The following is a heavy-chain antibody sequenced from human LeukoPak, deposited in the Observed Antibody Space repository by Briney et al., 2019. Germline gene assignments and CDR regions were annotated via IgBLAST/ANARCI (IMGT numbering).Heavy chain of an antibody. J-gene: IGHJ4*02. CDR3: ASEVWGSYRFDY. V-gene: IGHV4-34*01. CDR1: GGSFSGYY. D-gene: IGHD3-16*02. CDR2: INHSGST. Sequence: SETLSLTCAVYGGSFSGYYWSWIRQPPGKGLEWIGEINHSGSTNYNPSLKSRVTISVDTSKNQFSLKLSSVTAADTAVYYCASEVWGSYRFDYWGQGTLVTVSS.